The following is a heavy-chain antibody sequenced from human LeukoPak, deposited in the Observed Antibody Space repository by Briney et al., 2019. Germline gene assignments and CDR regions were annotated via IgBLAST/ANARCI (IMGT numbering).Heavy chain of an antibody. D-gene: IGHD2/OR15-2a*01. J-gene: IGHJ4*02. Sequence: GGSLRLSCAAAGFTFNNYAMGWVRQAPGKGLEWVSSISDNGDSTYYADSVKGRFTISRDNSKNTLYLQMNSLRAEDTAIFYCGKENIASHGYYFDYWGQGTLVTVSS. CDR1: GFTFNNYA. CDR2: ISDNGDST. CDR3: GKENIASHGYYFDY. V-gene: IGHV3-23*01.